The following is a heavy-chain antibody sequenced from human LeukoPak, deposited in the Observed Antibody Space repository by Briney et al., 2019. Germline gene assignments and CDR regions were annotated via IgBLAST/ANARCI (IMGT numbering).Heavy chain of an antibody. CDR1: GFTFGDYL. CDR2: ISGGAT. CDR3: SRGSGWLSVY. J-gene: IGHJ4*02. Sequence: GGSLRLSCTASGFTFGDYLMSWFRQAPGKGLEWIGFISGGATEYDAYVKGRFTISRDDSTSIAYLQMNSLTTEDTAVYYCSRGSGWLSVYWGQGTLVTVSS. V-gene: IGHV3-49*03. D-gene: IGHD6-19*01.